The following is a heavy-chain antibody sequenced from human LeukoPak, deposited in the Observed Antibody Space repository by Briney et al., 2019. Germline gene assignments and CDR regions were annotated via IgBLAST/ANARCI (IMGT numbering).Heavy chain of an antibody. Sequence: SVKVSCKASGGTFSSYAISWVRQAPGQGLEWMGGIIPIFGTANYAQKFRGRVTITADESTSTAYMELSSLRSEDTAVYYCARYSSSWYQGVYAFDIWGQGTMVTVSS. V-gene: IGHV1-69*01. CDR2: IIPIFGTA. CDR1: GGTFSSYA. J-gene: IGHJ3*02. CDR3: ARYSSSWYQGVYAFDI. D-gene: IGHD6-13*01.